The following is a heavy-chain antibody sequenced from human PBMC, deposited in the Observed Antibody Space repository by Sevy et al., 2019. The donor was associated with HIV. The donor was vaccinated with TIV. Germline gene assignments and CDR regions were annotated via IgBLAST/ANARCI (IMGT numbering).Heavy chain of an antibody. CDR2: INHSGST. V-gene: IGHV4-34*01. J-gene: IGHJ4*02. CDR3: ARGRDTGFGELLWGVPPAGLPLDY. D-gene: IGHD3-10*01. CDR1: GGSFSGYY. Sequence: SETLSLTCAVYGGSFSGYYWSWIRQPPGKGLEWIGEINHSGSTNYNPSLKSRVTISVDTSKNQFSLKLSSVTAADTAVYYCARGRDTGFGELLWGVPPAGLPLDYWGQGTLVTVSS.